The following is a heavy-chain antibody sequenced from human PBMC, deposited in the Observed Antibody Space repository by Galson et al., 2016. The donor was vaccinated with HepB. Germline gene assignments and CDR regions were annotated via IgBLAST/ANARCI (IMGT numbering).Heavy chain of an antibody. J-gene: IGHJ6*02. Sequence: SVKVSCKASGVTFRSYIITWVRQAPGQGLEWMGGIIPIFHNVKSAQKFQGRVIITADASPSTAYMELSSLRPEDTAVYYCATKPRYCSGENCYYFGMDVWGQGTTVTVSS. V-gene: IGHV1-69*13. CDR3: ATKPRYCSGENCYYFGMDV. D-gene: IGHD2-15*01. CDR2: IIPIFHNV. CDR1: GVTFRSYI.